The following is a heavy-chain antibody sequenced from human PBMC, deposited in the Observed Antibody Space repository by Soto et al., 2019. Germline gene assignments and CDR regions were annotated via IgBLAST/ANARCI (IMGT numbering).Heavy chain of an antibody. CDR1: GFTFSSYW. D-gene: IGHD3-10*01. CDR3: ARLYYFGQDS. CDR2: IKQDGSEQ. J-gene: IGHJ4*02. Sequence: GGSLRLSCAASGFTFSSYWMSWVRQAPGKGLEWVANIKQDGSEQYYVDSVKGRFAISRDNAKNSLYLQMSSPRAEDTAVYYCARLYYFGQDSWGQGTLVTVS. V-gene: IGHV3-7*01.